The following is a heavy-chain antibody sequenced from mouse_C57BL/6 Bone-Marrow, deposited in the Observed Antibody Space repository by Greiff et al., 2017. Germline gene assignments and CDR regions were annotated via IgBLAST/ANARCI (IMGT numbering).Heavy chain of an antibody. J-gene: IGHJ4*01. Sequence: QVQLQQPGTELVKPGASVKLSCKASGYTFTSYWMHWVKHRPGQGLEWIGNINPSNGGTTYNEKFKSKATLTVAKSSSTAYMQLSSLTSEDSAVYYCATQFITTVVATNAMDYWGQGTSVTVSS. V-gene: IGHV1-53*01. CDR3: ATQFITTVVATNAMDY. CDR2: INPSNGGT. CDR1: GYTFTSYW. D-gene: IGHD1-1*01.